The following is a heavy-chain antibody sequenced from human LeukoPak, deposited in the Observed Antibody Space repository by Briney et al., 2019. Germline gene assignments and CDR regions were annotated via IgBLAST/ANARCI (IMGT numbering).Heavy chain of an antibody. D-gene: IGHD6-6*01. CDR2: IYYSGST. CDR3: ATARGFYYYYGMDV. Sequence: SETLSLTCTVSGGSISSSSYYWGWIRQPPGKGLEWIGSIYYSGSTYYNPSLKSRVTISVDTSKNQFSLKLSSVTAADTAVYYCATARGFYYYYGMDVWGQGTTVTVSS. J-gene: IGHJ6*02. CDR1: GGSISSSSYY. V-gene: IGHV4-39*01.